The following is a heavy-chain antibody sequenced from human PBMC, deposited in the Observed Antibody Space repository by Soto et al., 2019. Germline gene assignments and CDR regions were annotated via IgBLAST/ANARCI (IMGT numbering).Heavy chain of an antibody. J-gene: IGHJ6*02. D-gene: IGHD2-2*01. CDR1: GFTFTSSA. Sequence: ASVKVSCKASGFTFTSSAVQWVRQARGQRLEWIGWIVVGSGNTNYAQKFQERVTITRDMSTSTAYMELSSLRSEDTAVYYCAASDIVVVPASYYYYYGMDVWGQGTTVTVSS. CDR2: IVVGSGNT. CDR3: AASDIVVVPASYYYYYGMDV. V-gene: IGHV1-58*01.